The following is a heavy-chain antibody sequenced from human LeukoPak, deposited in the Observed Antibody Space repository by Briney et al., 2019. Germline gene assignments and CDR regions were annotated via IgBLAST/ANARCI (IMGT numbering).Heavy chain of an antibody. D-gene: IGHD6-19*01. V-gene: IGHV3-30*02. CDR2: IRYDGSNI. CDR3: AKDLQQWLVSPYYYYMDV. J-gene: IGHJ6*03. Sequence: GGSVRLSCAASGFTFTSFGMHWLRQAPGKGLEWVAFIRYDGSNIHYADSVKGRFSVSRDNSKLYLQMNSLGLEDMAVYYCAKDLQQWLVSPYYYYMDVWGKGTTVTVSS. CDR1: GFTFTSFG.